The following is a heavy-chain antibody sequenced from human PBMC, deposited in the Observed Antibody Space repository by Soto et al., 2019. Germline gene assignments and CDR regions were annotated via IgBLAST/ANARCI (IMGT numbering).Heavy chain of an antibody. CDR3: ATTDKVGDGYNSIFYYYYYGMDV. CDR1: GYTFTGYY. J-gene: IGHJ6*02. V-gene: IGHV1-2*02. D-gene: IGHD5-12*01. Sequence: ALLKGSWKASGYTFTGYYMHWVRQAPGQGLEWMGWINPNSGGTNYAQKFQGRVTMTRDTSISTAYMELSRLRSDDTAVYYCATTDKVGDGYNSIFYYYYYGMDVWGQGTTVTVSS. CDR2: INPNSGGT.